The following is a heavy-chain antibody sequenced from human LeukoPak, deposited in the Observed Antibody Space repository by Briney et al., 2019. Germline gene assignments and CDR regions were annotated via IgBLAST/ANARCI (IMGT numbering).Heavy chain of an antibody. CDR1: GYTLTELS. Sequence: ASVKVSCKVSGYTLTELSMHWVRQAPGKGLEWMGGFDLEDGETIYAQKFQGRVTMTEDTSTDTAYMELSSLRSEDTAVYYCATDAKDLRFLEGAFDIWGQGTMVTVSS. J-gene: IGHJ3*02. D-gene: IGHD3-3*01. CDR3: ATDAKDLRFLEGAFDI. V-gene: IGHV1-24*01. CDR2: FDLEDGET.